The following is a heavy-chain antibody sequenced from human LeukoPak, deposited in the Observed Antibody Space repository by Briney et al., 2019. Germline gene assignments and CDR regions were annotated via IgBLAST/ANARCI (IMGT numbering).Heavy chain of an antibody. Sequence: GGSLRLSCAASGFTFSSYAMSWVRQAPGKGLEWVSAISGSGGSTYYADSVRGRFTISRDNAKKSLYLQMDSQRAEDTAVYYCATHGYSELRYFDWSTNEWGQGTLVTVSS. J-gene: IGHJ4*02. D-gene: IGHD3-9*01. V-gene: IGHV3-23*01. CDR1: GFTFSSYA. CDR2: ISGSGGST. CDR3: ATHGYSELRYFDWSTNE.